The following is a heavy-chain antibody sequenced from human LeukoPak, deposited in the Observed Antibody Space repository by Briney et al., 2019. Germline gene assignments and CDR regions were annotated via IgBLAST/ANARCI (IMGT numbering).Heavy chain of an antibody. CDR3: ARDLGTSGDGNWFDP. Sequence: ASVKVSCKASGYTFTSYDINWVRQATGRGLEWMGWMNPNSGNTGYAQKFQGRVTMTRNTSISTAYMELSSLRSEDTAVYYCARDLGTSGDGNWFDPWGQGTLVTVSS. V-gene: IGHV1-8*01. CDR1: GYTFTSYD. D-gene: IGHD2-2*01. CDR2: MNPNSGNT. J-gene: IGHJ5*02.